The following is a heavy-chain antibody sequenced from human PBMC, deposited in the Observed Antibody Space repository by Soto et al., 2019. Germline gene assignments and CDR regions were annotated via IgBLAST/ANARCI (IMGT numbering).Heavy chain of an antibody. J-gene: IGHJ5*02. D-gene: IGHD3-22*01. CDR1: GYTFTGYY. Sequence: ASVKVSCKASGYTFTGYYMHWVRQAPGQGLEWMGWINPNSGGTNYAQKFQGWVTMTRDTSISTAYMELSRLRSEDTAVYYCARDRGPSSGYYPYWFDPWGQGTLVTVSS. CDR3: ARDRGPSSGYYPYWFDP. V-gene: IGHV1-2*04. CDR2: INPNSGGT.